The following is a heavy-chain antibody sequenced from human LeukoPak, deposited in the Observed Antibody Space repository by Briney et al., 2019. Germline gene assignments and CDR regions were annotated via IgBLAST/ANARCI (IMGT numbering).Heavy chain of an antibody. CDR1: GFTVSSNY. J-gene: IGHJ4*02. V-gene: IGHV3-23*01. Sequence: HPGGSLRLSCAASGFTVSSNYMSWVRQAPGKGLEWISVISGSGASAYYADSVRGRFIISRDNSKNTLILQMSSLRAEDTAIYYCAKAWGGTSRNYFDSWGQGTLVTVSS. CDR2: ISGSGASA. D-gene: IGHD1/OR15-1a*01. CDR3: AKAWGGTSRNYFDS.